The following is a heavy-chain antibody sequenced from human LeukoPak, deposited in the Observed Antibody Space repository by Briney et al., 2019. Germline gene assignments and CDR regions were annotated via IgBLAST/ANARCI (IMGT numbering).Heavy chain of an antibody. J-gene: IGHJ3*02. Sequence: PGGSLRLSCAASGFTFSSYWMHWVRQAPGKGLVWVSRINSDGGSTSYADSVKGRFTISRDNAKNTLYLQMNSLRAEDTAVYYCARGGYYYGSGSLLFDIWGQGTMVTVSS. CDR1: GFTFSSYW. CDR2: INSDGGST. CDR3: ARGGYYYGSGSLLFDI. V-gene: IGHV3-74*01. D-gene: IGHD3-10*01.